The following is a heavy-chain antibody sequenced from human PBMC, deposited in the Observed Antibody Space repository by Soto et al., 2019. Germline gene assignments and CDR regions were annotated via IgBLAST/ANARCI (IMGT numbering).Heavy chain of an antibody. CDR3: AQRLSDYGLGRERANDIDP. CDR1: GFSLSTTGVG. Sequence: QITLKESGPTLVRPTQTLTLTCTFSGFSLSTTGVGVGSIRQPPGKALEWLALIYCSDDKRYSPSLKSRLTITKDTCKKEVILTMTNKDPVHTATYYCAQRLSDYGLGRERANDIDPWGKGTLLIVSS. D-gene: IGHD3-10*01. J-gene: IGHJ5*02. V-gene: IGHV2-5*01. CDR2: IYCSDDK.